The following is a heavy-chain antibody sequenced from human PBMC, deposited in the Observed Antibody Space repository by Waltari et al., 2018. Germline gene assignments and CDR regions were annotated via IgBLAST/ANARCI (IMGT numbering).Heavy chain of an antibody. V-gene: IGHV3-48*01. Sequence: EVQLVASGGGLVQPGGSLRLSCAASGFTFSSYSMHWVRQAPGKGLEWVSYISSSSSTIYYADSVKGRFTISRDNAKNSLYLQMNSLRAEDTAVYYCARGHAYYYYYGMDVWGQGTTVTVSS. CDR1: GFTFSSYS. CDR3: ARGHAYYYYYGMDV. CDR2: ISSSSSTI. J-gene: IGHJ6*02.